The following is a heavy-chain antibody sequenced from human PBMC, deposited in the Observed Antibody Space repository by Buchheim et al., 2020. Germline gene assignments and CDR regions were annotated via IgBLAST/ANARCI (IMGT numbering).Heavy chain of an antibody. CDR3: AKVGWFGALDY. CDR2: ISYDGSNK. Sequence: VQLLESGGGSVQPGRSLRLSCAASGFTFSSYGMHWVRQAPGKGLEWVAVISYDGSNKYYADFVKGRFTISRDNSKNTLYLQMNSLRAEDTAVYYCAKVGWFGALDYWGQGTL. J-gene: IGHJ4*02. CDR1: GFTFSSYG. V-gene: IGHV3-30*18. D-gene: IGHD3-10*01.